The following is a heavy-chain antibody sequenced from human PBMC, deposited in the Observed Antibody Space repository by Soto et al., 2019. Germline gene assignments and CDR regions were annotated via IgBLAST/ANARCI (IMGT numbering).Heavy chain of an antibody. D-gene: IGHD2-21*02. CDR2: VNPSGGHT. Sequence: QVQLMQSGAEVKKPEASVKVSCKASGDTFTDYYIHWVRQAPGQGLEWMGTVNPSGGHTTYAQHFLGRVTMTRDTSTSTLYMERTSLTSDDTAIYYCARGGHVVVVTAALDYWGQGTLVTVSS. V-gene: IGHV1-46*01. CDR3: ARGGHVVVVTAALDY. CDR1: GDTFTDYY. J-gene: IGHJ4*02.